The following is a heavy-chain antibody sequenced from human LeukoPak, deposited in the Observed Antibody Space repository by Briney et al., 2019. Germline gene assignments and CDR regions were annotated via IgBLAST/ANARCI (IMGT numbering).Heavy chain of an antibody. CDR2: IIPIFGTA. V-gene: IGHV1-69*13. CDR1: GGTFSSYA. Sequence: SVKVSXKASGGTFSSYAISWVRQAPGQGLEWMGGIIPIFGTANYAQKFQGRVTITADESTSTAYMELSSLRSEDTAVYYCASYCIGGSCYFNAFDIWGQGTMVTVSS. D-gene: IGHD2-15*01. J-gene: IGHJ3*02. CDR3: ASYCIGGSCYFNAFDI.